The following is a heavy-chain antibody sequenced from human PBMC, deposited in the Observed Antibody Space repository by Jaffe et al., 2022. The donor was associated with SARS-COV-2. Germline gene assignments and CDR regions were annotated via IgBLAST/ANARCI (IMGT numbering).Heavy chain of an antibody. J-gene: IGHJ6*02. CDR2: INPSGGST. CDR3: ARDREERDCSGGSCYLFYYYYGMDV. D-gene: IGHD2-15*01. CDR1: GYTFTSYY. V-gene: IGHV1-46*01. Sequence: QVQLVQSGAEVKKPGASVKVSCKASGYTFTSYYMHWVRQAPGQGLEWMGIINPSGGSTSYAQKFQGRVTMTRDTSTSTVYMELSSLRSEDTAVYYCARDREERDCSGGSCYLFYYYYGMDVWGQGTTVTVSS.